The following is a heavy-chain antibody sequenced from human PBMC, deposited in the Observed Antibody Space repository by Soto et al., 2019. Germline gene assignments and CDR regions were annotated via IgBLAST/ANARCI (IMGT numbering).Heavy chain of an antibody. Sequence: SVKVSCKASGGTFSSYAISWVRQAPGQGLEWMGGIIPIFGTANYAQKFQGRVTITADESTSTAYMELSSLRSEDTAVYYCARTTPLYSGSYSRFDYWGQGTLVTVSS. J-gene: IGHJ4*02. CDR2: IIPIFGTA. V-gene: IGHV1-69*13. CDR1: GGTFSSYA. CDR3: ARTTPLYSGSYSRFDY. D-gene: IGHD1-26*01.